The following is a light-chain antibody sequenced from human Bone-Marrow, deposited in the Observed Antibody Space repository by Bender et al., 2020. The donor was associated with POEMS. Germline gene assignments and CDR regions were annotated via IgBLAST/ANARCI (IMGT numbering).Light chain of an antibody. CDR1: SSNIDNNY. CDR2: DNV. J-gene: IGLJ2*01. Sequence: QSVLTQPPSVSAAPGQKITISCSGSSSNIDNNYVSWYQQLPGTAPKLVIYDNVKRPSGIPDRFSGSKSGTSATLDITGLQTGDEADYYCGTWDSSLSAAIFGGGTKLTVL. CDR3: GTWDSSLSAAI. V-gene: IGLV1-51*01.